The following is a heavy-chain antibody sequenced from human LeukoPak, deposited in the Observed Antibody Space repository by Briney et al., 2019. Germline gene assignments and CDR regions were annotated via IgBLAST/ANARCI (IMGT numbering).Heavy chain of an antibody. D-gene: IGHD3-10*01. J-gene: IGHJ6*02. CDR3: ARDRLSGSYQAYYYYGMDV. Sequence: ASVKVSCKASGYTFTSYGISWVRQAPGQGLEWMGWISAYNGNTNYAQKLQGRVTMTTDTSTSTAYMELRSLRSDDTAVYYCARDRLSGSYQAYYYYGMDVWGQGTTVTVSS. CDR2: ISAYNGNT. V-gene: IGHV1-18*01. CDR1: GYTFTSYG.